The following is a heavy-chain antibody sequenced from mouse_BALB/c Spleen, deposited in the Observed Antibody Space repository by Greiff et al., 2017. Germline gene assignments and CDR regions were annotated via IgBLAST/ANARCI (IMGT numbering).Heavy chain of an antibody. CDR3: ARQAYAMDD. V-gene: IGHV5-6*01. J-gene: IGHJ4*01. CDR2: ISSGGSYT. CDR1: GFTFSSYG. Sequence: EVKLVESGGDLVKPGGSLKLSCAASGFTFSSYGMSWVRQTPDKRLEWVATISSGGSYTYYPDSVKGRFTISRDNAKNTLYLQMSSLKSEDTAMYYCARQAYAMDDWGQGTSVTVSS.